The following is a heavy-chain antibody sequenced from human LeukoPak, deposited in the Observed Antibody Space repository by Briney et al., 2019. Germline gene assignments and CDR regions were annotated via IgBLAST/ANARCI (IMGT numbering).Heavy chain of an antibody. D-gene: IGHD1-26*01. V-gene: IGHV1-18*01. CDR1: GYSFTNYA. Sequence: ASVKVSCKASGYSFTNYAITWVRQAPGQGLEWMGWINTYNGNTNYAQNVQGRGTMTTDTSTTTAYMELRSLRSDDTAVYYCASLDSVGATLDYRGQGTLVTVSS. CDR2: INTYNGNT. J-gene: IGHJ4*02. CDR3: ASLDSVGATLDY.